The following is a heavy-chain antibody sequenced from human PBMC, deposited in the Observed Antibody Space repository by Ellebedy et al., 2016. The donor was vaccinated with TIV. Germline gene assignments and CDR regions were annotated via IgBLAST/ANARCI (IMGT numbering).Heavy chain of an antibody. J-gene: IGHJ6*02. D-gene: IGHD7-27*01. V-gene: IGHV1-3*01. CDR2: INAGSGDT. Sequence: ASVKVSXXASAYTFSNAFIHWVRQAPGHRLEWMGQINAGSGDTKFSQNLQDRVTMTRDTSANTAYMELSRLRFEDTAVYYCARGTGGYLDGLGVWGQGTTVTVSS. CDR1: AYTFSNAF. CDR3: ARGTGGYLDGLGV.